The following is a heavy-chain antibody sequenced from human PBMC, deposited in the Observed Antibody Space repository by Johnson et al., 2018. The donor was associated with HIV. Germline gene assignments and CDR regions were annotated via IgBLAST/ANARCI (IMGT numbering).Heavy chain of an antibody. D-gene: IGHD3-22*01. CDR3: AKGGRLTMIVVSDAFDI. CDR1: GFTFSSYG. CDR2: ISYDGSNK. J-gene: IGHJ3*02. V-gene: IGHV3-30*18. Sequence: QVQLVESGGGVVQPGRSLRLSCAASGFTFSSYGMHWVRQAPGKGLEWVAVISYDGSNKYYADSVKGRFTISRDNSKNTLYLQMNSLRAEDTAVYYCAKGGRLTMIVVSDAFDIWGQGTMVTVSS.